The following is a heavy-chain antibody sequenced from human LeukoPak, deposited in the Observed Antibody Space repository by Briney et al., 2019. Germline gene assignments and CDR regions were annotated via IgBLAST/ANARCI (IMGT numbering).Heavy chain of an antibody. V-gene: IGHV1-18*01. CDR1: GYTFTSYG. D-gene: IGHD1-26*01. Sequence: ASVTVSFMASGYTFTSYGISWVRQAPGQGLEGMGWISAYNGNTNYAQKLQGRVTMTTDTSTSTAYMELRSLRSDDTAVYYCARYPLGAPPVPDFDYWGQGTLVTVSS. CDR3: ARYPLGAPPVPDFDY. CDR2: ISAYNGNT. J-gene: IGHJ4*02.